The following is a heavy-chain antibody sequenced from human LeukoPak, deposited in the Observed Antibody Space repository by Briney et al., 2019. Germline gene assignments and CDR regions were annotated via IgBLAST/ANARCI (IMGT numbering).Heavy chain of an antibody. CDR3: ARDQGARPFHY. Sequence: SVKVSRKASGHTFSSYAISWVRQAPGQGLEGMGRTTPSWGIANYAQKFQGRVTITRDKPTSTAYMDLSSLRLRDRAVYYGARDQGARPFHYWGQGTLVTVSS. CDR1: GHTFSSYA. V-gene: IGHV1-69*04. D-gene: IGHD6-6*01. J-gene: IGHJ4*02. CDR2: TTPSWGIA.